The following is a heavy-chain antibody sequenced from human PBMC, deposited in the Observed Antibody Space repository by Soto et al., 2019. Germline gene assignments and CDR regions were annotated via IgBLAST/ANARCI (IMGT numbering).Heavy chain of an antibody. Sequence: ASVKVSCKASGCTFTSYAMHWVRQAPGQRLEWMGWINAGNGNTKYSQKFQGRVTITRDTSASTAYMELSSLRSEDTAVYYCARGDSSSWWYFDPWGRGTLVTVSS. D-gene: IGHD6-13*01. CDR3: ARGDSSSWWYFDP. CDR2: INAGNGNT. CDR1: GCTFTSYA. V-gene: IGHV1-3*01. J-gene: IGHJ2*01.